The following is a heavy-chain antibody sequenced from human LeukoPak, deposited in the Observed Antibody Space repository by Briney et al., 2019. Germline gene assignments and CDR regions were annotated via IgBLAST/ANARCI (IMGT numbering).Heavy chain of an antibody. D-gene: IGHD3-16*01. Sequence: SETLSLTCTVSGGSISNYYWSWIRQPPGKGLEWIGYIYYSGITNYNPSLKSQVTISVDTSKNQFSLRLSSVTAADTAVYYCARWGYLDRYYYYGMDVWGQGTTVTVSS. J-gene: IGHJ6*02. CDR3: ARWGYLDRYYYYGMDV. V-gene: IGHV4-59*01. CDR1: GGSISNYY. CDR2: IYYSGIT.